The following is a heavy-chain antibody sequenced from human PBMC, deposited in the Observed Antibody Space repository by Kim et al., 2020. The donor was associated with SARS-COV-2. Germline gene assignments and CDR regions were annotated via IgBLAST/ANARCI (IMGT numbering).Heavy chain of an antibody. Sequence: KFQGRVTITRDTSASTAYMELSSLRSEDTAVYYCARDSGYGGNTELPGDYWGQGTLVTVSS. D-gene: IGHD4-17*01. V-gene: IGHV1-3*01. J-gene: IGHJ4*02. CDR3: ARDSGYGGNTELPGDY.